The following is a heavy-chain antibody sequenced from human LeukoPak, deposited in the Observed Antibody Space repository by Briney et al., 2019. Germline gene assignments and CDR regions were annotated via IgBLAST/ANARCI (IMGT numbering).Heavy chain of an antibody. V-gene: IGHV1-2*02. CDR1: GYTFTDYF. J-gene: IGHJ5*02. CDR3: ARSPPPMVYAGLDP. Sequence: ASVKVSSKASGYTFTDYFMHWVRQAPGQGLEWMGWINPHSGGTNHAQKFQGRVTMTRDTSSNTAYMELSRLRSDDTAVYFCARSPPPMVYAGLDPWGQGTLVTVSS. D-gene: IGHD2-8*01. CDR2: INPHSGGT.